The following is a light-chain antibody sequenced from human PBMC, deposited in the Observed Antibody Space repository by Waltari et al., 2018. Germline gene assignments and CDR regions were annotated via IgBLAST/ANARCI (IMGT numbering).Light chain of an antibody. CDR1: QSVSKY. CDR3: QNHERLPAT. Sequence: EVVLTQSPGTLSLSPGERATLSCRASQSVSKYLAWYQQRPGQAPKLLIYAASTRATGSPDRFSGSGSGTDFSLTISRLGPEDFAVYYCQNHERLPATFGQGTKVEIK. CDR2: AAS. V-gene: IGKV3-20*01. J-gene: IGKJ1*01.